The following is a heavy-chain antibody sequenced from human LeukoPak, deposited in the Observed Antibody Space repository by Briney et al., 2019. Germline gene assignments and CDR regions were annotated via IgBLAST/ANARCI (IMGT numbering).Heavy chain of an antibody. D-gene: IGHD3-16*02. CDR3: ARHQGYRIDY. J-gene: IGHJ4*02. CDR1: GFTSASYW. V-gene: IGHV3-74*01. CDR2: MINGGGGT. Sequence: SLTLSRAAAGFTSASYWMHWVRQAPANLRDWVYVMINGGGGTGYAGSVRGRFTISRDNAKNTLYLQMNSLRAEDAAVYYCARHQGYRIDYWGQGTLVTVSS.